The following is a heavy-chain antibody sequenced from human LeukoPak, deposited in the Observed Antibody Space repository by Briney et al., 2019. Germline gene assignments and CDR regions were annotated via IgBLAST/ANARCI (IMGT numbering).Heavy chain of an antibody. CDR2: IYYSGNT. CDR1: GGSISSSSYY. V-gene: IGHV4-39*01. CDR3: ARSDTAMVLDY. D-gene: IGHD5-18*01. J-gene: IGHJ4*02. Sequence: SETLSLTCTVSGGSISSSSYYWGWIRQPPGKGLEWIGSIYYSGNTYYNPSLKSRVTISVDTSKNQFSLKLSSVTAADTAVYYCARSDTAMVLDYWGQGTLVTVSS.